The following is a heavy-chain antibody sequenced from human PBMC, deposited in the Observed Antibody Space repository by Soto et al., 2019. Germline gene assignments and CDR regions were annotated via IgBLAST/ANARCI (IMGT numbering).Heavy chain of an antibody. V-gene: IGHV4-30-4*01. Sequence: PSETLSLTCTVSVGSISSCDYYWSWIRHPPGKGLDWIAYIHNSVSTHYNPSLKSRVTISVDTSKNQFSLKLSSVTAADTAVYYCARSRYSGSYFFDYWGQGTLVTVSS. J-gene: IGHJ4*02. CDR3: ARSRYSGSYFFDY. D-gene: IGHD1-26*01. CDR2: IHNSVST. CDR1: VGSISSCDYY.